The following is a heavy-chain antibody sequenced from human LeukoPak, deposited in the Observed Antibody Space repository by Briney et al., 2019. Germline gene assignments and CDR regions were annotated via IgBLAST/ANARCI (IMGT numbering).Heavy chain of an antibody. J-gene: IGHJ3*02. CDR2: ISYSGNT. D-gene: IGHD4-11*01. CDR1: GGSMTSSRYC. Sequence: SETLSLTCSFSGGSMTSSRYCWGRIRDPAWKGLEGIGSISYSGNTYYNPSLKRRITISIDTTINHFTLKLSPVIAAATTVYYCAVTSFNNPDHAFDMWSQGTIVTV. CDR3: AVTSFNNPDHAFDM. V-gene: IGHV4-39*02.